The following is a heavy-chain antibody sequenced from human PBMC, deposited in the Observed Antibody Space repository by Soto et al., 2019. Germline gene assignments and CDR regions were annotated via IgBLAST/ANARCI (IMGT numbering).Heavy chain of an antibody. D-gene: IGHD3-3*01. CDR1: GGSISSGGYY. CDR3: ARVDYDFWSGSLNWFDP. V-gene: IGHV4-31*03. J-gene: IGHJ5*02. CDR2: IYYSGST. Sequence: KPSETLSLTCTVSGGSISSGGYYWSWIRQHPGKGLEWIGYIYYSGSTYYNPSLKSRVTISVDTSKNQFFLKLSSVTAADTAVYYCARVDYDFWSGSLNWFDPWGQGTLVTVSS.